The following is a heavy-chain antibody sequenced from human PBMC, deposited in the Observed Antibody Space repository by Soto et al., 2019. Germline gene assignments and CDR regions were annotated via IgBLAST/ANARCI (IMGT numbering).Heavy chain of an antibody. J-gene: IGHJ5*02. CDR2: IYHSGTT. Sequence: SETLALTFAVSGDSITSIYHWAWIRQPPGRGLEWVASIYHSGTTNYNPSLKSLVTISVDTSKNQFSLKLSSVTAADTAVYYCARASYDFWSGYLNWFDPWGQGTLVTVSS. CDR1: GDSITSIYH. CDR3: ARASYDFWSGYLNWFDP. V-gene: IGHV4-38-2*01. D-gene: IGHD3-3*01.